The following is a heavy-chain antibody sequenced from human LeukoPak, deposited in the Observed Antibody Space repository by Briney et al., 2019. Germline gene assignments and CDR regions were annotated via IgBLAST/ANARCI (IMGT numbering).Heavy chain of an antibody. CDR1: GGSISSGGYY. V-gene: IGHV4-31*03. J-gene: IGHJ6*02. CDR3: ARAIPYSYYGMDV. CDR2: IYYSGST. Sequence: NPSQTLSLTCTVSGGSISSGGYYWSWIRQHPGKGLEWIGYIYYSGSTYYNPSLKSRVTISVDTSKNQFSLKLSSVTAADTAVYYWARAIPYSYYGMDVWGQGTPVTVSS.